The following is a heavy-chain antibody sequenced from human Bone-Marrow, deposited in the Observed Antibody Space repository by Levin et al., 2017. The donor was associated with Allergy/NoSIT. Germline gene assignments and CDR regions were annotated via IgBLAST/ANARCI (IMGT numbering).Heavy chain of an antibody. CDR3: ATALIRGRTLFDY. Sequence: GESLKISCKGSGYSFSSRWIGWVRQMPGKGLEWMGIIYPGDSDTRYSPSFQGQVTISGDKSISSAYLQWSSLKASDTAMYYCATALIRGRTLFDYWGQGTLVTVSS. J-gene: IGHJ4*02. CDR2: IYPGDSDT. V-gene: IGHV5-51*01. D-gene: IGHD3-16*02. CDR1: GYSFSSRW.